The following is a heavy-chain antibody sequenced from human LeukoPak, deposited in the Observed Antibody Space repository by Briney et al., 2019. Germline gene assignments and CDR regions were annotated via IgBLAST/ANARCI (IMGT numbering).Heavy chain of an antibody. CDR3: AKASGEDWYFDL. Sequence: GGSLRLSCAASGFTFSSYGMHWVRQAPGKGLEWVAVISYDGSNKYYADSVKGRFTISRDNSKNTLYLQMNSLRAEDTAVYYCAKASGEDWYFDLWGRGTLVTVSS. CDR2: ISYDGSNK. CDR1: GFTFSSYG. D-gene: IGHD4-17*01. J-gene: IGHJ2*01. V-gene: IGHV3-30*18.